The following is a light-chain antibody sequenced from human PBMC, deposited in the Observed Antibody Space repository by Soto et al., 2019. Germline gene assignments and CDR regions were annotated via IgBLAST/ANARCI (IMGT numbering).Light chain of an antibody. V-gene: IGKV2-28*01. CDR2: LGS. CDR3: MQTLQAPLT. CDR1: QSLLHSNGINY. Sequence: DIVMTQSPLSLPVTPGEPASISCRSSQSLLHSNGINYLDWYLQKPGQSPQLLIYLGSNRASGVPDRFSGSGSGTVFTLKISRVEAEDVGVYYCMQTLQAPLTFGGGTKVEIK. J-gene: IGKJ4*01.